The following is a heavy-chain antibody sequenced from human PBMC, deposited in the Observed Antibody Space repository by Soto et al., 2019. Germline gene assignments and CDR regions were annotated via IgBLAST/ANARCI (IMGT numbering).Heavy chain of an antibody. D-gene: IGHD2-2*01. J-gene: IGHJ4*02. Sequence: QMQLVQSGPEVKKPGTSVKVSCKASGFTFTSSAVQWVRQARGQRLEWIGWIVVGSGNTNYAQKFQERVTITRDMSTSTAYMELSSLRFEDTAVYYCAAASRGFGSTSGFDYWGQGTLVTVSS. CDR3: AAASRGFGSTSGFDY. CDR1: GFTFTSSA. V-gene: IGHV1-58*01. CDR2: IVVGSGNT.